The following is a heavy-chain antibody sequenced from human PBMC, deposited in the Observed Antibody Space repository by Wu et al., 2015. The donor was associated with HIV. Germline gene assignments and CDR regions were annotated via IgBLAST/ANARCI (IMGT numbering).Heavy chain of an antibody. CDR1: GYTFTSYG. V-gene: IGHV1-2*02. CDR3: ARSHKWLRLRYEGNFDY. J-gene: IGHJ4*02. D-gene: IGHD5-12*01. CDR2: INPNNGGT. Sequence: QVQLVQSGAEVKKPGASVKVSCKASGYTFTSYGISWVRQAPGQGLEWMGYINPNNGGTNYAQKFQGRVTMTRATSINTTYMELTRLRSDDTAVYYCARSHKWLRLRYEGNFDYWGQGTLVTVSS.